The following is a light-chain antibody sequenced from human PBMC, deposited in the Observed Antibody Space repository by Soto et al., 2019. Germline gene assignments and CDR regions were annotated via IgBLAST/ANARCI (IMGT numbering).Light chain of an antibody. CDR3: QQTSAFPRT. V-gene: IGKV1-12*01. Sequence: DIQMTQSPSSVSASVGDRLTITCRASRDISNSLAWYQQTPGKAPKLLLRGASSLHRGVPSRFSGGGAGTVFTLTISSLQPEDFATYYCQQTSAFPRTFGQGTKVDVK. CDR1: RDISNS. CDR2: GAS. J-gene: IGKJ1*01.